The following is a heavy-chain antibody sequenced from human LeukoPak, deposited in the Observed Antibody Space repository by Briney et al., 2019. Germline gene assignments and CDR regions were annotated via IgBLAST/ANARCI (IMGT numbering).Heavy chain of an antibody. Sequence: GGSLRLSCAASGFTFNNYAMSWVRQAPGKGLEWVSTFGGSGGSTYHADSVKGRFTISRDNSKNTLYLQVNSLRAEDTAVYYCAKGSEPYYYYYYGMDVWGQGTTVTVSS. V-gene: IGHV3-23*01. CDR2: FGGSGGST. CDR1: GFTFNNYA. J-gene: IGHJ6*02. CDR3: AKGSEPYYYYYYGMDV.